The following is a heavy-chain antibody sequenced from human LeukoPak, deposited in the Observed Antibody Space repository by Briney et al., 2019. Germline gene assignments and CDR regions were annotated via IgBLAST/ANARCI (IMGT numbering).Heavy chain of an antibody. Sequence: SETLSLTCTVSGYSISSGYYWGWIRQPPGKGLEWIGRIYTSGSTNYNPSLKSRVTMSVDTSKNQFSLKLSSVTAADTAVYYCARGLYYYDSPDAFDIWGQGTMVTVSS. CDR3: ARGLYYYDSPDAFDI. V-gene: IGHV4-38-2*02. CDR2: IYTSGST. D-gene: IGHD3-22*01. J-gene: IGHJ3*02. CDR1: GYSISSGYY.